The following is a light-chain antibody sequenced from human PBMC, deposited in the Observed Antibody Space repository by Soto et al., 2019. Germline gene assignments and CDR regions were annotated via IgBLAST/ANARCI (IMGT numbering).Light chain of an antibody. V-gene: IGLV2-14*01. CDR2: EVS. J-gene: IGLJ3*02. CDR3: SAYTARSTLV. Sequence: QSVLTQPASVSGSPGQSITISCTGTSSDVGNYKYVSWYQQHPGKAPKLMIYEVSNRPSGVSNRFSGSKSGNTASLTISGLQAEDETDYYCSAYTARSTLVFGGGTKLTVL. CDR1: SSDVGNYKY.